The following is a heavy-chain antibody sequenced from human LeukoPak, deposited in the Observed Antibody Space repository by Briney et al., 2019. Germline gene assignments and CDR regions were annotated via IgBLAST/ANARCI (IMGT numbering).Heavy chain of an antibody. CDR1: GGSFSGHY. D-gene: IGHD3/OR15-3a*01. V-gene: IGHV4-34*01. J-gene: IGHJ3*02. Sequence: SETLSLTCAVYGGSFSGHYWRWIRQSSGKGLEWIGEIHHSGSTNYNPSLESRVTISVDTSKNQFSLRLSSVTAADTAIYYCARAWTNDFDIWGQGTTVTVSS. CDR2: IHHSGST. CDR3: ARAWTNDFDI.